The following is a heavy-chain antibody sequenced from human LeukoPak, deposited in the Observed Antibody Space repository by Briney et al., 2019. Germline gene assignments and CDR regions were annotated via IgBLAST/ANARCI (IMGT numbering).Heavy chain of an antibody. Sequence: PSETLSLTCTVSGGSISSSSYCWGWIRQPPGKGLEWIGSIYYSGSTYYNPSLKSRVTISVDTSKNQFSLKLSSVTAADTAVYYCARPQYYYDSSGYSPFDAFDIWGQGTMVTVSS. D-gene: IGHD3-22*01. CDR3: ARPQYYYDSSGYSPFDAFDI. J-gene: IGHJ3*02. V-gene: IGHV4-39*01. CDR2: IYYSGST. CDR1: GGSISSSSYC.